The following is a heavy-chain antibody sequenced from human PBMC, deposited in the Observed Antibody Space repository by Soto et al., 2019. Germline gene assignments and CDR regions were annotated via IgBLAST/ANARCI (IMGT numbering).Heavy chain of an antibody. J-gene: IGHJ6*02. V-gene: IGHV5-51*01. D-gene: IGHD2-2*01. CDR2: IYPGDSDT. CDR1: GYSFTSYW. CDR3: ARPWGHCSSTSCPLDV. Sequence: GESLKISCKGSGYSFTSYWIGWVRQMPGKGLEWMGIIYPGDSDTRYSPSFQGQVTISADKSISTAYLQWSSLKASDTAMYYCARPWGHCSSTSCPLDVWGQGTTVTVS.